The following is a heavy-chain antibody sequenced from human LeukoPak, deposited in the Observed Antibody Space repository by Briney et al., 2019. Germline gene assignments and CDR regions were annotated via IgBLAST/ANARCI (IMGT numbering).Heavy chain of an antibody. CDR1: GFTFSSYC. D-gene: IGHD2-2*01. Sequence: PGGSLRLSCAASGFTFSSYCISWVRQAPGQGLEWVSVIYSGGSTYYADSVKGRFTISRDHSKNTLHLQMNSLRAEDTAMYYCARGKLRVPAAKVDRCYSFYALDVWRQGTTVTVSS. J-gene: IGHJ6*02. V-gene: IGHV3-53*01. CDR3: ARGKLRVPAAKVDRCYSFYALDV. CDR2: IYSGGST.